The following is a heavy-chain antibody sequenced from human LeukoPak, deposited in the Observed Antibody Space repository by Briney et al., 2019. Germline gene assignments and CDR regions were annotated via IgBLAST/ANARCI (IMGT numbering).Heavy chain of an antibody. V-gene: IGHV5-51*01. CDR2: IYPDDSDT. CDR1: GYIFSNYR. D-gene: IGHD2-21*02. CDR3: ARRSDFRNWFDP. Sequence: GESLKISCQGSGYIFSNYRIGWVRQMPGKSLEWMGIIYPDDSDTKYSPSFQGQVTISADKSINTAYLQWNSLKASDTAMYYCARRSDFRNWFDPWGLGTLVTVSA. J-gene: IGHJ5*02.